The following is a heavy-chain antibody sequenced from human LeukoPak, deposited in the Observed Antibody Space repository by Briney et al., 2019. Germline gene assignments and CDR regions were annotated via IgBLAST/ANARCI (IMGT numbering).Heavy chain of an antibody. Sequence: PGGSLRLSCAASGFTFSDYYMSWIRQAPGKGLEWVSYISSSSSTIYYADSVKGRFTISRDNAKKSLYLQMNSLRAEDTAVYYCASSTPGGYDFKWGQGTLVTVSS. D-gene: IGHD5-12*01. CDR3: ASSTPGGYDFK. CDR1: GFTFSDYY. CDR2: ISSSSSTI. J-gene: IGHJ4*02. V-gene: IGHV3-11*04.